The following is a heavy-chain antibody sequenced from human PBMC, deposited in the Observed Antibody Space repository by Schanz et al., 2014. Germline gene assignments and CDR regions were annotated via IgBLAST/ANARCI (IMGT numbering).Heavy chain of an antibody. D-gene: IGHD3-10*01. CDR1: GFTVSSHY. Sequence: EVQLVESGGGLVQPGGSLRLSCAASGFTVSSHYMSWVRQAPGKGLEWVSSISSSSSYIYYADSVKGRFTISRDNAKNSLYLQMNSLRAEDTAVYYCANRGHLRGWFDSWGQGILVTVSS. CDR2: ISSSSSYI. V-gene: IGHV3-21*01. J-gene: IGHJ5*01. CDR3: ANRGHLRGWFDS.